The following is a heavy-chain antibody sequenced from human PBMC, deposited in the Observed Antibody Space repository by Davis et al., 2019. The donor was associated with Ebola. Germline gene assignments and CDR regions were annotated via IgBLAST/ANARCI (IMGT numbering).Heavy chain of an antibody. CDR2: IWYDGSNK. Sequence: GESLKISCAASGFTFSSYAMSWVRQAPGKGLEWVAVIWYDGSNKYYADSVKGRFTISRDNSKNTLYLQMNSLRAEDTAVYYCARDFVTTHYDFWSGYYYYYGMDVWGQGTTVTVSS. V-gene: IGHV3-33*08. CDR1: GFTFSSYA. J-gene: IGHJ6*02. CDR3: ARDFVTTHYDFWSGYYYYYGMDV. D-gene: IGHD3-3*01.